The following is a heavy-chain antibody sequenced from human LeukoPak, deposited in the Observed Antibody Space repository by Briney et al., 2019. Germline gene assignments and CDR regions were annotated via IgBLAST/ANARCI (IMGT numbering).Heavy chain of an antibody. V-gene: IGHV1-8*01. CDR2: MNPNNGNT. CDR1: GFRFTSYD. D-gene: IGHD3-22*01. J-gene: IGHJ4*02. Sequence: ASVKVSCKASGFRFTSYDINWVRQASGQGFEWMGWMNPNNGNTGCAQKFQGRVTMTRDTSISTAYMELRDLTSEDTAVYYCARDRGDDSSGYYFPSYYFDYWGQGTLVTVSS. CDR3: ARDRGDDSSGYYFPSYYFDY.